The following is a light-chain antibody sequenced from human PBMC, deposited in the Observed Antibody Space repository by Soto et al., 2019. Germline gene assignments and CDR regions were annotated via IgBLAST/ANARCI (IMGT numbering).Light chain of an antibody. CDR3: GTWDDSMSAVV. Sequence: QSALTQLPSVSAATGQRVTISCFEDAFNVGNKYMLWYQQDRGIGPKLLMFDNNKRRSGIPDRFYASKSGTTTTLGITGLLTGEESDYYCGTWDDSMSAVVYGTGTKGTV. CDR2: DNN. J-gene: IGLJ1*01. CDR1: AFNVGNKY. V-gene: IGLV1-51*01.